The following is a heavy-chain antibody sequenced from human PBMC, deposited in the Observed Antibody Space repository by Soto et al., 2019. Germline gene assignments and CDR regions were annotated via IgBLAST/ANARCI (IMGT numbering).Heavy chain of an antibody. Sequence: EVQLVESGGGLVQPGGSLRLSCAASGFTFSSYEMNWVGQAPGKGLEWVSYISSGGGTIYYADSVKGRFTISRDNAKNSLYLQMNSLRAEDTAVYYCAREGHYYGSGSYDLIDYYYYYGMDVWGQGTTVTVSS. J-gene: IGHJ6*02. D-gene: IGHD3-10*01. CDR1: GFTFSSYE. CDR3: AREGHYYGSGSYDLIDYYYYYGMDV. V-gene: IGHV3-48*03. CDR2: ISSGGGTI.